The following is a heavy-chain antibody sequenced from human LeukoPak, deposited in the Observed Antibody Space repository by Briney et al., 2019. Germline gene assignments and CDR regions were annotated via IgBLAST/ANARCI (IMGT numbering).Heavy chain of an antibody. V-gene: IGHV4-4*07. Sequence: PSETLSLTCTVSGGSINSYFWTWNRQPAGKGLEWIGRIYTGGSTNYNPSLKSRVTMSVDTSKNQFSLKLNSVTAADTAVYYCARQEGGIVGPYWGQGTLVTVSS. CDR3: ARQEGGIVGPY. CDR1: GGSINSYF. CDR2: IYTGGST. D-gene: IGHD1-26*01. J-gene: IGHJ4*02.